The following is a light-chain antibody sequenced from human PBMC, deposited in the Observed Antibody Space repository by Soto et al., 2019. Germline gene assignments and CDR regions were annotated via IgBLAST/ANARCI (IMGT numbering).Light chain of an antibody. Sequence: QPVLTQSPSASASLGASVKVTCTLSSGHSSYAIAWHRQQPEKGPRFLMKVNPDGSHTKGDGIPDRFSGSSSGAERYLTVSSLQSEDEADYYCQTWGTGIVVFGGGTKLTVL. J-gene: IGLJ2*01. V-gene: IGLV4-69*01. CDR1: SGHSSYA. CDR3: QTWGTGIVV. CDR2: VNPDGSH.